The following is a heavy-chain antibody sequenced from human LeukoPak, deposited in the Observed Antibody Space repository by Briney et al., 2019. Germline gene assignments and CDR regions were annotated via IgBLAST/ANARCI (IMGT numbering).Heavy chain of an antibody. V-gene: IGHV1-3*01. CDR3: ARGDYYDSSGYYPIDY. Sequence: ASVNVSCTASGYTFTSYAMHWVRQAPGQRLEWMGWINAGNGNTKYSQKFQGRVTITRDTSASTAYMELSSLRSEDTAVYYCARGDYYDSSGYYPIDYWGQGTLVTVSS. D-gene: IGHD3-22*01. CDR1: GYTFTSYA. J-gene: IGHJ4*02. CDR2: INAGNGNT.